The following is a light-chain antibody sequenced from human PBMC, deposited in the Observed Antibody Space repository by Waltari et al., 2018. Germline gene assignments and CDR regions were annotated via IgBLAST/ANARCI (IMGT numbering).Light chain of an antibody. CDR1: SSNIGSNY. CDR3: AAWDDSLSRWL. J-gene: IGLJ3*02. V-gene: IGLV1-47*01. CDR2: RNN. Sequence: SVLTQPPSASGTPRPRVTIPRSGRSSNIGSNYVSWYQHVPGAAPKLRIYRNNQRPSGVPDRFSGSKSGTSASLAISGLRSEDEADYYCAAWDDSLSRWLLGGGTKLTVL.